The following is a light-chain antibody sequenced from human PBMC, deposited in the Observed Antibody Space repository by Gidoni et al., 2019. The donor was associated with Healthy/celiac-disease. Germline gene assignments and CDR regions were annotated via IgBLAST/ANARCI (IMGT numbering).Light chain of an antibody. Sequence: QSALTQPASVSGSPGQSITISCTGTSSDVGGYNYVSCYQQHPGKAPKLMIYEVSNRPSGVPDRFSGSKSGNTASLTISGLQAEDEADYYCSSYTSTRDVVFGGGTKLTVL. J-gene: IGLJ2*01. V-gene: IGLV2-14*01. CDR2: EVS. CDR3: SSYTSTRDVV. CDR1: SSDVGGYNY.